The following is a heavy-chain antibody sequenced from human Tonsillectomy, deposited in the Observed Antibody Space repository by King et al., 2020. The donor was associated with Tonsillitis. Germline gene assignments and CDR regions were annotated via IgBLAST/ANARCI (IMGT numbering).Heavy chain of an antibody. V-gene: IGHV3-23*04. CDR2: MCGAGART. CDR3: AKCPYDFWSGGLYYAMDV. CDR1: GFTFSTYA. D-gene: IGHD3-3*01. J-gene: IGHJ6*02. Sequence: VQLVESGGGLVQPGGSLRLSCAASGFTFSTYAMTWVRQAPGKGLEWVSVMCGAGARTYHADSVKGRFTIPRDNSKNTLYPQMNSLRAEDTAVYYCAKCPYDFWSGGLYYAMDVWGQGTTVTVSS.